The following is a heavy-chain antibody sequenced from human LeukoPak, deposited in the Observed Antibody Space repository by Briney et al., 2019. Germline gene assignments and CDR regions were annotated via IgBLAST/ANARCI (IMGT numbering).Heavy chain of an antibody. V-gene: IGHV3-7*01. Sequence: SGGSLRLSCAASGFTLSSHWMSWVRQAPGKGLEWVANIKQDGSEKKYVDSVKGRFTIFRDNAKNSVYLQMNSLRGEDTAVYYCARDRVGGSNDYWGQGTLVTVSS. CDR2: IKQDGSEK. J-gene: IGHJ4*02. CDR3: ARDRVGGSNDY. D-gene: IGHD2-15*01. CDR1: GFTLSSHW.